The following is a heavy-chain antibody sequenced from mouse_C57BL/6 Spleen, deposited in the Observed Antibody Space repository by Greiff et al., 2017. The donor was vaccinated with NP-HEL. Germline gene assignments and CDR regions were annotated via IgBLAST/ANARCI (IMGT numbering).Heavy chain of an antibody. V-gene: IGHV5-4*03. Sequence: EVNLVESGGGLVKPGGSLKLSCAASGFTFSSYAMSWVRQTPEKRLEWVATISDGGSYTYYPDNVKGRFTISRDNAKNNLYLQMSHLKSEDTAMYYCASSYYWGQGTTLTVSS. CDR1: GFTFSSYA. CDR3: ASSYY. CDR2: ISDGGSYT. J-gene: IGHJ2*01.